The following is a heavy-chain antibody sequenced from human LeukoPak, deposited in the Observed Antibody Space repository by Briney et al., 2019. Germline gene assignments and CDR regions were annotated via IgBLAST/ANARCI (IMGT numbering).Heavy chain of an antibody. CDR3: TRVPFGFGELIVSDP. CDR2: IRSKGYGGTT. V-gene: IGHV3-49*03. Sequence: GRSLRLSCTASGFTFGDYAMSWFRQAPGKGLEWVGFIRSKGYGGTTEYAASVKGRFTISRDDSKSIAYLQMNSLKTEHTAVYYCTRVPFGFGELIVSDPWGQGTLVTVSS. CDR1: GFTFGDYA. J-gene: IGHJ5*02. D-gene: IGHD3-10*01.